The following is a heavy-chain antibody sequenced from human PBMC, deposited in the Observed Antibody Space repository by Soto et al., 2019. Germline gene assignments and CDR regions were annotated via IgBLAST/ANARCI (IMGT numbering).Heavy chain of an antibody. J-gene: IGHJ6*02. D-gene: IGHD3-22*01. V-gene: IGHV4-61*05. CDR1: GGSISSSSYY. CDR2: IYYSGST. Sequence: PSETLSLTCAVSGGSISSSSYYWGWIRQPPGKGLEWIGYIYYSGSTNYNPSLKSRVTISVDTSKNQFSLKLSSVTAADTAVYYCARHNYDSSGYSHYYYGMDVWGQGTTVTLSS. CDR3: ARHNYDSSGYSHYYYGMDV.